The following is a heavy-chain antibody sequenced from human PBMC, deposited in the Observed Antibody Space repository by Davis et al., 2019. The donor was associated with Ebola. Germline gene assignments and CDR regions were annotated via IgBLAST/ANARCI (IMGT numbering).Heavy chain of an antibody. CDR2: ISYDGSNK. CDR3: ARVRWRSYGDFDY. D-gene: IGHD4-23*01. V-gene: IGHV3-30-3*01. J-gene: IGHJ4*02. Sequence: GESLKISCAASGFTFSSYAMHWVRQAPGKGLEWVAVISYDGSNKYYADSVKGRFTISRDNSKNTLYLQMNSLRAEDTAVYYCARVRWRSYGDFDYWGQGTLVTVSS. CDR1: GFTFSSYA.